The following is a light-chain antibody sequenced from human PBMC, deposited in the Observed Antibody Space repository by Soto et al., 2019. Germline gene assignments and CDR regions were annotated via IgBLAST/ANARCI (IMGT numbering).Light chain of an antibody. CDR1: QSVSSSY. CDR2: GAS. CDR3: QQYGSSPRT. J-gene: IGKJ1*01. V-gene: IGKV3-20*01. Sequence: EIVLTQSPGTLPLSPGERATLSCRASQSVSSSYLAWYQQKPGQAPRLLIYGASSRATGIPDRFSGSGSGTAFTLTISRLEPEDFAAYYCQQYGSSPRTFGQGTKVEIK.